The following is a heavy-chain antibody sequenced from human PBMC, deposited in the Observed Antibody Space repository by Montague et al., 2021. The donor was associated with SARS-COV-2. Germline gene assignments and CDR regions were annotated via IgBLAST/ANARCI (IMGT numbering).Heavy chain of an antibody. J-gene: IGHJ6*02. CDR3: ARDGVLRYFDWLGGRYGMDV. CDR1: GGSVSSGSYY. V-gene: IGHV4-61*01. CDR2: IYYSGST. Sequence: SETLSLTCTVSGGSVSSGSYYWSWIRQPPGKVLEWIGYIYYSGSTNYNPSLKSRVTISVDTSKNQFSLKLSSVTAADTAVYYCARDGVLRYFDWLGGRYGMDVWGQGTTVTVSS. D-gene: IGHD3-9*01.